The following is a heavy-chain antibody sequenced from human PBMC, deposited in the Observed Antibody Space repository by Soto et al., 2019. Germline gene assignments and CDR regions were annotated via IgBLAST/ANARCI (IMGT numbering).Heavy chain of an antibody. CDR1: GESFSEYY. CDR2: NNHRGSS. Sequence: PSETLSLTCAVDGESFSEYYWSWIRQPPGKGLEWIGENNHRGSSNYNPSLKSRVSIVVDSSRNQISLMLTSVTAADTGVYYCARVPPPPATGGGGWYPDPWGPGTLVTVSS. CDR3: ARVPPPPATGGGGWYPDP. D-gene: IGHD6-19*01. V-gene: IGHV4-34*01. J-gene: IGHJ5*02.